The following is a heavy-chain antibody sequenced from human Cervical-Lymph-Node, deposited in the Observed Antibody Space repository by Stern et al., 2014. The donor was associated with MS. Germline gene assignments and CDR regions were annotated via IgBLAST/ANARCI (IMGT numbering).Heavy chain of an antibody. Sequence: VQLVQSGAELIRPGESLKISCKGSGYKFSIYWIAWVGQMPGKGLEWMGILYPGDSETRYSPSFQGQVTMSADKSTSTAYLQWSSLNASDTAMYFCARQTTAWASDVWGQGTLVTVSS. D-gene: IGHD1-14*01. V-gene: IGHV5-51*01. J-gene: IGHJ4*02. CDR1: GYKFSIYW. CDR2: LYPGDSET. CDR3: ARQTTAWASDV.